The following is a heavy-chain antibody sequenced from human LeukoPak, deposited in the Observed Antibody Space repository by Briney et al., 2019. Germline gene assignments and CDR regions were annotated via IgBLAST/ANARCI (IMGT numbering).Heavy chain of an antibody. J-gene: IGHJ3*02. CDR3: AKDREWYGSGSYYTATDAFDI. CDR2: ISGSGGST. CDR1: GFTFSSYG. Sequence: GGTLRLSCAASGFTFSSYGMSWVRQAPGKGLEWVSAISGSGGSTYYADSVKGRFTISRDNSKNTLYLQMNSLRAEDTAVYYCAKDREWYGSGSYYTATDAFDIWGQGTMVTVSS. V-gene: IGHV3-23*01. D-gene: IGHD3-10*01.